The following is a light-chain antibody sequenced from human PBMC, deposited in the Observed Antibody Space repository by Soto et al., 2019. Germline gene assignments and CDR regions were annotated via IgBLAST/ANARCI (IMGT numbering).Light chain of an antibody. CDR3: QYYGTTPWT. J-gene: IGKJ1*01. CDR2: GAS. V-gene: IGKV3-20*01. Sequence: ETVLTQSPGTLSLSPGERVTLSCRTSQSVCSRCFAWYQQKPGQSPRLLIYGASTRATGIPDRFSGSGSGTDFTLTISRLEPEDFAVYYCQYYGTTPWTFGQGTKVAIK. CDR1: QSVCSRC.